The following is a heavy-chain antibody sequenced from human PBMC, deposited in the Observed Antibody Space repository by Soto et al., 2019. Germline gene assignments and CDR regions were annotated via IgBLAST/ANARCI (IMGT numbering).Heavy chain of an antibody. Sequence: GGSLRLSCAASGFTFSSYSMNWVRQAPGKGLEWVSSISSSSSYIYYADSVKGRFTISRDNAKNSLYLQMNSLRAEDTAVYYCARDGGNSDFYYYYGMDVWGQGTTVTVSS. J-gene: IGHJ6*02. V-gene: IGHV3-21*01. CDR1: GFTFSSYS. D-gene: IGHD2-21*02. CDR3: ARDGGNSDFYYYYGMDV. CDR2: ISSSSSYI.